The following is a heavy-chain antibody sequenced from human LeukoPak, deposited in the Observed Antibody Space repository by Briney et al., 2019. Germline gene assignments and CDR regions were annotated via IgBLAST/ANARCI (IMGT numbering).Heavy chain of an antibody. J-gene: IGHJ4*01. Sequence: ASVKISCKASGYTFRGNYIHWLRQAPGQGLEWMGWIDANNGDTKSAQKFQGRVTMSRDTSISTAYMDLSSLSPDDAAVYYCARDPSSVTLYFFDYGCHGTLVTVTT. V-gene: IGHV1-2*02. CDR2: IDANNGDT. D-gene: IGHD4-11*01. CDR3: ARDPSSVTLYFFDY. CDR1: GYTFRGNY.